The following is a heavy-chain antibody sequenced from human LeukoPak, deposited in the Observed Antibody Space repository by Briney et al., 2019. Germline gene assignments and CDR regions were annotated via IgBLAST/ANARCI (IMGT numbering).Heavy chain of an antibody. CDR1: GFTFSSYG. CDR3: AKGYSSAYNYYYYAMDV. J-gene: IGHJ6*02. CDR2: ISYDGSNE. D-gene: IGHD6-25*01. Sequence: GRSLRLSCAASGFTFSSYGMHWVRHAPGKGLEGVAVISYDGSNEYYADSAKGRFTISRDNSKNTLYLQMNSLRAEDTAVYYCAKGYSSAYNYYYYAMDVWGQGTTVTVSS. V-gene: IGHV3-30*18.